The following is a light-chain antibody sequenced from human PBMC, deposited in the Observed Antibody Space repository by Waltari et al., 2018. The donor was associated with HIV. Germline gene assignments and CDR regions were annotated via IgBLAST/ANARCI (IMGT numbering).Light chain of an antibody. Sequence: DIQLTQSPSFLSTSVGDTVTITCRASQDISRYLAWYQKKPGKAPNLLIYAASTFHSGVPSRSSGSGSGTEFTLTISSLQPEDFATYYCQQLNSYPSFGGGTKVE. V-gene: IGKV1-9*01. CDR3: QQLNSYPS. CDR1: QDISRY. CDR2: AAS. J-gene: IGKJ4*01.